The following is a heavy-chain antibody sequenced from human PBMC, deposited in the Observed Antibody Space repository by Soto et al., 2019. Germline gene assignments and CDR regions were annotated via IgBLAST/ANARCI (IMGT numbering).Heavy chain of an antibody. Sequence: QITLKESGPPLVKPTQTLTLTCTFSGFSLSTSGVGVGWIRQPPGKALEWLALIYWDDDKRYSPSLKSRLTITKDTSKNQVVLTMTNMDPVDTATYYCAHVGNYGSGIDYWGQGTLVTVSS. CDR1: GFSLSTSGVG. J-gene: IGHJ4*02. V-gene: IGHV2-5*02. D-gene: IGHD3-10*01. CDR3: AHVGNYGSGIDY. CDR2: IYWDDDK.